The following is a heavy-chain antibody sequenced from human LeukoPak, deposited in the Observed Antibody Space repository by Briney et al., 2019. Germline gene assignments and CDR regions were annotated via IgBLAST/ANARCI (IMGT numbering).Heavy chain of an antibody. V-gene: IGHV3-21*01. D-gene: IGHD1-1*01. CDR2: NSSSSSYI. CDR1: GFTFSSYS. CDR3: IRTDTTYLPFDY. J-gene: IGHJ4*02. Sequence: GGSLRLSCAASGFTFSSYSMNWVRQAPGKGLEWVSSNSSSSSYIYYADSVKGRFTISRDNAKNSLYLQMNSLRAEDTAVYYCIRTDTTYLPFDYWGQGTLVTVSS.